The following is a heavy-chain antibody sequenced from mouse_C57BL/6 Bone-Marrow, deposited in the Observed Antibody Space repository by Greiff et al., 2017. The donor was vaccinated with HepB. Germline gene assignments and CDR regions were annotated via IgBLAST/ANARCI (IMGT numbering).Heavy chain of an antibody. D-gene: IGHD1-1*01. Sequence: EVQLQQSGPGLVKPSQTVFLTCTVTGISITTGNYRWSWIRQFPGNKLEWIGYIYYSGTITYNPSLTSRTTITRDTPKNQFFLEMNSLTAEDTATYYCARATYGSSSYAMDYWGQGTSVTVSS. CDR1: GISITTGNYR. CDR2: IYYSGTI. J-gene: IGHJ4*01. CDR3: ARATYGSSSYAMDY. V-gene: IGHV3-5*01.